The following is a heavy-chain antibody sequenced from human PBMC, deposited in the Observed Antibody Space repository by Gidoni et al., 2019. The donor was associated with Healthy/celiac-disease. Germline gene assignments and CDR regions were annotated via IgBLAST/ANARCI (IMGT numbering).Heavy chain of an antibody. V-gene: IGHV5-51*03. CDR3: ARRGEMQGFDY. Sequence: EVQLVHSGAEVKQPCASLSLSCMCSGYSFTSYWIGWLRQMPGKGLEWMGIIYPGDSDTRYSQSCQGQVTISADKSISTAYLQWSSLQASDTAMYYCARRGEMQGFDYWGQGTLVTVSS. D-gene: IGHD3-10*01. CDR1: GYSFTSYW. J-gene: IGHJ4*02. CDR2: IYPGDSDT.